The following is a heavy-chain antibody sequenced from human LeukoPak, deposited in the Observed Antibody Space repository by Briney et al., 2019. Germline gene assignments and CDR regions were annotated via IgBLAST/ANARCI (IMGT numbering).Heavy chain of an antibody. J-gene: IGHJ6*03. V-gene: IGHV3-21*01. CDR3: ARVGGYSGYDLAFEHYYYYMDV. D-gene: IGHD5-12*01. CDR2: ISSSSSYI. CDR1: GFTFSSYS. Sequence: GGSLRLSCAASGFTFSSYSMNWVRQAPGKGREWGSSISSSSSYIYYADSVKGRFTISRDNAKNSLYLQMNSLRAEDTAVYYCARVGGYSGYDLAFEHYYYYMDVWGKGTTVTVSS.